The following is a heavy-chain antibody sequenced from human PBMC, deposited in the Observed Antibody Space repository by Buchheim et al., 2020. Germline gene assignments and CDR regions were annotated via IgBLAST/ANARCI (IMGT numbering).Heavy chain of an antibody. CDR3: ARVGRDGYNPYYFDY. CDR2: IYYSGST. V-gene: IGHV4-59*01. CDR1: GGSISSYY. J-gene: IGHJ4*02. Sequence: QVQLQESGPGLVKPSETLSLTCTVSGGSISSYYWSWIRQPPGKGLEWIGYIYYSGSTNYNPSLKSRVTISVDTSKNQFSLKLSSVTAADTAVYYCARVGRDGYNPYYFDYWGQGTL. D-gene: IGHD5-24*01.